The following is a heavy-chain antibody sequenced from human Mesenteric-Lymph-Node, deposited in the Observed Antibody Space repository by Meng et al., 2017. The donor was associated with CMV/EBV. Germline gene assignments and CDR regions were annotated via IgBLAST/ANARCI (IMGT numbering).Heavy chain of an antibody. Sequence: SVKVSCKASGYTFTTYGISWVRQAPGQGPEWMGWISTSNGKTIYAQKLQGRVTLTTDTSTSTAYMELRSLTSDDTAVYYCARGWELMYWGQGTQVTVSS. CDR2: ISTSNGKT. CDR1: GYTFTTYG. J-gene: IGHJ4*02. D-gene: IGHD1-26*01. V-gene: IGHV1-18*01. CDR3: ARGWELMY.